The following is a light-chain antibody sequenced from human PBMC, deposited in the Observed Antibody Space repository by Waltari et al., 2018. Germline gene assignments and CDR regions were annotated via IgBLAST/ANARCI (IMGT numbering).Light chain of an antibody. CDR1: NSDVGGHDS. Sequence: QSALSQPASVSGSPGQSITISCTGANSDVGGHDSVSWYQQHPGKAPKLIIRDVNNRPSGVSNLFSGSKSGNTASLTISGLQAEDEADYYCSSYSTSSSLILFGEGTKVTVL. CDR2: DVN. V-gene: IGLV2-14*03. CDR3: SSYSTSSSLIL. J-gene: IGLJ2*01.